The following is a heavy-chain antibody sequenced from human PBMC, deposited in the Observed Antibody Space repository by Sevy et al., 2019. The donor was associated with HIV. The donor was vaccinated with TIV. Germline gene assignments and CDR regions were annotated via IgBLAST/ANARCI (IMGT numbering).Heavy chain of an antibody. J-gene: IGHJ4*02. CDR2: ISSSRSTI. CDR1: GFTFSSYE. V-gene: IGHV3-48*03. CDR3: ARVRSSRPFWQLLTLFDY. Sequence: GGSLRLSCAASGFTFSSYEMNRVRQAPRKGLEWVSYISSSRSTIYYADSVKGRFTISRDNAKNSLYLQMNSLRAEDTAVYYCARVRSSRPFWQLLTLFDYWGQGTLVTVSS. D-gene: IGHD6-6*01.